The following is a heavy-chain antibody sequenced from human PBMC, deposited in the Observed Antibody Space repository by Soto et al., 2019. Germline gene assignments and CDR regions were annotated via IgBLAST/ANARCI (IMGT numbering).Heavy chain of an antibody. CDR2: IRQDGSEK. D-gene: IGHD6-19*01. V-gene: IGHV3-7*05. CDR3: ASRSSGWYFDY. CDR1: GFTFSSNW. J-gene: IGHJ4*02. Sequence: GGSLRLSCVGPGFTFSSNWMTWVRQAPGKGLEWVGNIRQDGSEKNYVDSVKGRFTISRDNAKNTLYLQMNSLRAEDTAVYYCASRSSGWYFDYWGQGTLVTVSS.